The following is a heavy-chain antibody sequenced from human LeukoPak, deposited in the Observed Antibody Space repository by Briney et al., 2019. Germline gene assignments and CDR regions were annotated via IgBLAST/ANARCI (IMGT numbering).Heavy chain of an antibody. CDR2: IKQDGSEK. J-gene: IGHJ6*03. D-gene: IGHD6-13*01. V-gene: IGHV3-7*01. Sequence: PGGSLRLSCAASGFTFSSYWMSWVRQAPGKGREWVANIKQDGSEKYYVDSVKGRFTISRDNAKNSLYLQMNSLRAEDTAVYYCARDRSSSWLYYYYYYMDVWGKGTTVTVSS. CDR1: GFTFSSYW. CDR3: ARDRSSSWLYYYYYYMDV.